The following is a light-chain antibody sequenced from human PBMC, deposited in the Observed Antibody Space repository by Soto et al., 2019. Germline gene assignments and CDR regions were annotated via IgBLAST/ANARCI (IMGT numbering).Light chain of an antibody. CDR2: DAS. V-gene: IGKV1-5*01. CDR3: QQYNSYWT. CDR1: QSISSW. Sequence: DIQMTQSPSTLSASVGDSVTITCRASQSISSWLAWYQQKPGKAPKLLIYDASRLESGVPSRFSGSGSGTDFTLTISSLQPDDFATYYCQQYNSYWTFGQGTKVEIK. J-gene: IGKJ1*01.